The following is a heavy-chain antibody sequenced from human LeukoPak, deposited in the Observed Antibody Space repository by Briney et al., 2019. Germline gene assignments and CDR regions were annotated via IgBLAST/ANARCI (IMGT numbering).Heavy chain of an antibody. Sequence: PGGSLRLSCAASGFTFSQFWMTWVRQAPGKGLEWVANINEDGSDRDYVESLKGRFTISRDNAKSSLYLQMNSLRAEDSAVYYCARVQFYYEGSDSYLGPIDQWGQGTLEIVSS. CDR3: ARVQFYYEGSDSYLGPIDQ. D-gene: IGHD3-16*01. CDR2: INEDGSDR. J-gene: IGHJ1*01. CDR1: GFTFSQFW. V-gene: IGHV3-7*04.